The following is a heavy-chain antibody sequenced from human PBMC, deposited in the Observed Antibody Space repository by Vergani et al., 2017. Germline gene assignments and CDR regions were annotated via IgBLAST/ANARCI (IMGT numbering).Heavy chain of an antibody. CDR2: TRPHEDGA. Sequence: QVQLVESGGGVVQPGGSMRLSCSASGLTLSSYGVHWVRQAPGRGLESVTFTRPHEDGAFYSASVRGRFTVSRDNSKNTLYLQMNSLRAEDTAVYSCERGASIAASPGGWYFDLWGRGTLVTVSS. CDR3: ERGASIAASPGGWYFDL. CDR1: GLTLSSYG. D-gene: IGHD6-6*01. J-gene: IGHJ2*01. V-gene: IGHV3-30*02.